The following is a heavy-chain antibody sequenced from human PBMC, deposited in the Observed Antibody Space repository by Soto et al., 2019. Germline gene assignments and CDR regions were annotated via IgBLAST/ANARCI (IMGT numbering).Heavy chain of an antibody. Sequence: PGGSLRLSCAASGFTFSSYSMNWVRQAPGKGLEWVSYISSSSSTIYYADSVKGRFTISRDNAKNSLYLQMNSLRAEDTAVYYCARDYPGRIAVAGTWGQGTLVTVSS. CDR2: ISSSSSTI. J-gene: IGHJ5*02. D-gene: IGHD6-19*01. CDR1: GFTFSSYS. V-gene: IGHV3-48*01. CDR3: ARDYPGRIAVAGT.